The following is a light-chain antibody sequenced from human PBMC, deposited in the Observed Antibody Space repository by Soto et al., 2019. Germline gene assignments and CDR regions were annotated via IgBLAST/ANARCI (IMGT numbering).Light chain of an antibody. CDR3: SSYTSSSTLGV. CDR1: SSDVGGYNY. Sequence: CTGTSSDVGGYNYVSWYQQHPGKAPKLMIYEVSNRPSGVSNRFSGSKSGNTASLAISGLQAEDEADYYCSSYTSSSTLGVFGGGTQLTVL. CDR2: EVS. J-gene: IGLJ3*02. V-gene: IGLV2-14*01.